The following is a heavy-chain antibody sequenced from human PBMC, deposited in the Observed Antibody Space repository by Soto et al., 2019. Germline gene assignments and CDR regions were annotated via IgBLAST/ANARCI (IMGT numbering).Heavy chain of an antibody. V-gene: IGHV3-11*05. CDR1: GFTFSDYY. Sequence: GGSLRLSCAASGFTFSDYYMSWIRQAPGKGLEWVSYISSSSSYTNYADSVKGRFTISRDNAKNSLYLQMNSLRAEDTAVYYCARVGPPERDGYNRFDYRGQGTLVTVSS. CDR2: ISSSSSYT. CDR3: ARVGPPERDGYNRFDY. D-gene: IGHD5-12*01. J-gene: IGHJ4*02.